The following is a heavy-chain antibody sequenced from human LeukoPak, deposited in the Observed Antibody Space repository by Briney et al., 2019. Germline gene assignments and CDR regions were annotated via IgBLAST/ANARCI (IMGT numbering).Heavy chain of an antibody. Sequence: PGGSLRLSCAASEFSFSCHSMNWVRQAPGKGLEWVSTINSSGDYTCYADSVKGRFTISRDNAKNSLYLQMNSLRAEDTAVYYCARDGMITAYAFDIWGQGTMVTVSS. J-gene: IGHJ3*02. CDR2: INSSGDYT. CDR3: ARDGMITAYAFDI. V-gene: IGHV3-21*01. CDR1: EFSFSCHS. D-gene: IGHD3-16*01.